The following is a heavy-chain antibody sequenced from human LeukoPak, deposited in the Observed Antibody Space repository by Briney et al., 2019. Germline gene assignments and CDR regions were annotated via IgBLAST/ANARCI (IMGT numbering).Heavy chain of an antibody. D-gene: IGHD2-15*01. J-gene: IGHJ6*03. Sequence: SETLSLTCTVSGGSVSSSSSYWGWIRQPPGKGLEWIGTIYNSGSIDYNPSLKSRVTISVDTSKNQFSLKLSSVTAADTAVYYCASVPRDLPYCSGGSCYNTYYYYYMDVWGKGTTVTISS. CDR2: IYNSGSI. V-gene: IGHV4-39*07. CDR1: GGSVSSSSSY. CDR3: ASVPRDLPYCSGGSCYNTYYYYYMDV.